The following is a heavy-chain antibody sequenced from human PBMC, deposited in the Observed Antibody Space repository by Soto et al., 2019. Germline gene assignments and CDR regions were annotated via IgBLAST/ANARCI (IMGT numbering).Heavy chain of an antibody. CDR2: ISYDGSNK. CDR3: AKGDIAATVDY. Sequence: GGSLRLSCAASGFNFETYGMHWVRQAPDKGLEWVAVISYDGSNKYYADSVKGRFTISRDNSKNTVYLQINSLRAEDTAVYLCAKGDIAATVDYWGQGTLVTVSS. D-gene: IGHD5-12*01. V-gene: IGHV3-30*18. J-gene: IGHJ4*02. CDR1: GFNFETYG.